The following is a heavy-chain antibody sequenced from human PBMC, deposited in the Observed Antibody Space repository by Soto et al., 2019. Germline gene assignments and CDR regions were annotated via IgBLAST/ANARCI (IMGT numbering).Heavy chain of an antibody. V-gene: IGHV4-30-4*01. Sequence: SETLSLTCTVSGGSISSGDYYWSWIRQPPGKGLEWIGYIYYSGSTYYNPSLKSRVTISVDTSKNQFSLKLSSVTAADTAVYYCAREGYSYGPYYFDYWGLGTLVTVSS. J-gene: IGHJ4*02. CDR3: AREGYSYGPYYFDY. CDR1: GGSISSGDYY. CDR2: IYYSGST. D-gene: IGHD5-18*01.